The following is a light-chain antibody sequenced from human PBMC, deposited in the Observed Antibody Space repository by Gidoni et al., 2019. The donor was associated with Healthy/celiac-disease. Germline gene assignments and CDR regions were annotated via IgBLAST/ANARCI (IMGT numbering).Light chain of an antibody. CDR1: QIVSSN. Sequence: EIVMTQSPATLSVSPGERATLSCRASQIVSSNLAWYQLKPGQAPMLLIYGASTRATGIPARFIVSGSGTEFTLTISSLQSEDFAVYYCQQYNNWPPWTFGQGTKVEIK. V-gene: IGKV3-15*01. CDR3: QQYNNWPPWT. J-gene: IGKJ1*01. CDR2: GAS.